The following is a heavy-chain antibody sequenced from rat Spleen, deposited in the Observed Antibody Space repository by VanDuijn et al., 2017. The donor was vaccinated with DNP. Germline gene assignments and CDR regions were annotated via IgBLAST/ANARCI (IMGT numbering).Heavy chain of an antibody. J-gene: IGHJ2*01. V-gene: IGHV2-27*01. CDR2: IQSSGST. CDR1: GFSLTSYH. D-gene: IGHD4-6*01. CDR3: AIPRVGS. Sequence: QVQMKESGPDLVQPSQTLSLTCTVSGFSLTSYHVHWVRQPPGKGLEWMGRIQSSGSTDYNSTLKSRLSISRDTSKSQVFLKMSSVQTEGTAMYFCAIPRVGSWGQGVMVTVSS.